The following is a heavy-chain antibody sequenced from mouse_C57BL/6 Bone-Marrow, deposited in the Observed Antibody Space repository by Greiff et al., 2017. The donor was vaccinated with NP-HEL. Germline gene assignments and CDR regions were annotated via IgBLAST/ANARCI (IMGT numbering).Heavy chain of an antibody. Sequence: VQLVESGAELVKPGASVKLSCKASGYTFTSYWMQWVKQRPGQGLEWIGEIDPSDSYTNYNQKFKGKATLTVDTSSSTAYMQLSSLTSEDSAVYYCARVNYGAMDYWGQGTSVTVSS. J-gene: IGHJ4*01. CDR2: IDPSDSYT. CDR1: GYTFTSYW. D-gene: IGHD1-1*01. V-gene: IGHV1-50*01. CDR3: ARVNYGAMDY.